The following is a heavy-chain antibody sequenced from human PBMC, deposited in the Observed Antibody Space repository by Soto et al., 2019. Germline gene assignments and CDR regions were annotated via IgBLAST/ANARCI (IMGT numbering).Heavy chain of an antibody. CDR2: IKSKTDGGTT. D-gene: IGHD3-10*01. V-gene: IGHV3-15*07. J-gene: IGHJ6*02. Sequence: EVQLVESGGGLVKPGGSLRLSCAASGFTFSNAWMNWVRQAPGKGLEWVGRIKSKTDGGTTDYAAPVKGRFTISRDDSKNTLYLQMNSLKTEDTAVYYCTTEVEYYGSGSYVPTYPVPHGMDVWGQGTTVTVSS. CDR1: GFTFSNAW. CDR3: TTEVEYYGSGSYVPTYPVPHGMDV.